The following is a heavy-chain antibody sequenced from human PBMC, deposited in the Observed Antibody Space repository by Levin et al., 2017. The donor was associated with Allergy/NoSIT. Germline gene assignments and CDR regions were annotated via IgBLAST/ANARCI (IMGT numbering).Heavy chain of an antibody. V-gene: IGHV2-5*02. D-gene: IGHD3-10*01. CDR1: GFSLSTSGVG. CDR3: AHNTGYGSGSYYDYFDY. Sequence: SGPTLVKPTQTLTLTCTFSGFSLSTSGVGVGWIRQPPGKALEWLALIYWDDDKRYSPSLKSRLTITKDTSKNQVVLTMTNMDPVDTATYYCAHNTGYGSGSYYDYFDYWGQGTLVTVSS. J-gene: IGHJ4*02. CDR2: IYWDDDK.